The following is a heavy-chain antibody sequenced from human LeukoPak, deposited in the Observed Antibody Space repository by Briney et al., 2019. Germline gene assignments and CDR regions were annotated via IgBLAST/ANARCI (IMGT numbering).Heavy chain of an antibody. CDR2: IKQDGSEK. V-gene: IGHV3-7*01. J-gene: IGHJ4*02. CDR1: GFTFTSYW. Sequence: PGGSLRLSCAASGFTFTSYWMSWVRQAPGKGLEWVANIKQDGSEKYYVDSVKGRFTISRDNAKNSLYLQMNSLRAEDTAVYYCARDPVGITGPDYFDYWGQGTLVTVSS. CDR3: ARDPVGITGPDYFDY. D-gene: IGHD1-20*01.